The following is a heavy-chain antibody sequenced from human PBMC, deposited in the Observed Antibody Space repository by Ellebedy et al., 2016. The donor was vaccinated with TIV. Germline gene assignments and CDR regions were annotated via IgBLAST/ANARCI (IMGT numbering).Heavy chain of an antibody. Sequence: ASVKVSCKAFGGTFSTYALNWVRQAPGQGLEWIGAFLPMFGTATSAQKFQGRVTITADESMTTAYMDLSSLRVEDTAVYYCARVRWATMARGVPFHYGMDVWGQGTTVTVTS. D-gene: IGHD3-10*01. CDR1: GGTFSTYA. CDR2: FLPMFGTA. CDR3: ARVRWATMARGVPFHYGMDV. V-gene: IGHV1-69*13. J-gene: IGHJ6*02.